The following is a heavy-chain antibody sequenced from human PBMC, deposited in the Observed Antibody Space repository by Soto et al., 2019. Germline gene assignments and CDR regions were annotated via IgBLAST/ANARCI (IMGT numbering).Heavy chain of an antibody. CDR1: GGSISSYY. Sequence: PSETLSLTCTVSGGSISSYYWSWIRQPPGKGLEWIGYIYYCGSTNYNPSLKSRVTISVDTSKNQFSLKLSSVTAADTAVYYCARDRDCTNGVCYYNWFDPWGQGTLVTVSS. CDR3: ARDRDCTNGVCYYNWFDP. CDR2: IYYCGST. D-gene: IGHD2-8*01. J-gene: IGHJ5*02. V-gene: IGHV4-59*01.